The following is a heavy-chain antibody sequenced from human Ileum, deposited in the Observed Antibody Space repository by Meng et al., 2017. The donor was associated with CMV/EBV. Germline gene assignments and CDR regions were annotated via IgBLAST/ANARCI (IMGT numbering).Heavy chain of an antibody. D-gene: IGHD3-16*01. CDR1: GDSHTSFL. J-gene: IGHJ4*02. CDR3: ARGPGGFGDFNFDY. Sequence: GPGPVKPSGTPAPTLTCSGDSHTSFLWGRIRQPAGKGMGWIGRIQPGGSNNLNPPPKGRVTFAVNTSQKQFSNGPTSVTAADTAVYYCARGPGGFGDFNFDYWGQGTLVTVSS. CDR2: IQPGGSN. V-gene: IGHV4-4*07.